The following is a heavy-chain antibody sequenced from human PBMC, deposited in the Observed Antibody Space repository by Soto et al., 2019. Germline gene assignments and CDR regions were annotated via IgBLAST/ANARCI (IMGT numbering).Heavy chain of an antibody. D-gene: IGHD3-10*01. CDR1: YGSISSGGYY. Sequence: PSEPLSHTCSVSYGSISSGGYYWIWIRQHPGKGLEWIGYIYYSGSTYYNPSLKSRVTISVDTSKNQFSLKLSSVTAADTAVYYCARWPYYYGSGSYSGYYGMDVWGQGTTVTVSS. CDR3: ARWPYYYGSGSYSGYYGMDV. J-gene: IGHJ6*02. V-gene: IGHV4-31*03. CDR2: IYYSGST.